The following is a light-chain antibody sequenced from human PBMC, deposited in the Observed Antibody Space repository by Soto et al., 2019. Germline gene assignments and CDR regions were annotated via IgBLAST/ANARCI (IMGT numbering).Light chain of an antibody. J-gene: IGKJ1*01. CDR1: QGFSTY. CDR2: GAS. CDR3: QHLNSYPSWT. V-gene: IGKV1-9*01. Sequence: DIQLTQSPSFLSASVGDRVTITCRASQGFSTYLAWYQQKPGKAPKLLIYGASTLRSGVPSRFSGSGSGTEFTLTISNLQPEDFANYYCQHLNSYPSWTFGQGTKVEIK.